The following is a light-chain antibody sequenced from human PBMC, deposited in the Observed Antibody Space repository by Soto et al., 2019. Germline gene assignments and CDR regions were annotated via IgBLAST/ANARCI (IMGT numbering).Light chain of an antibody. V-gene: IGKV3-11*01. Sequence: EIVLTQSPATLSLSPGERATLSCRASQSVSSYLAWDQQKPGQAPRLLIYDASNRATGIPARFSGSGSWTDFTLTIISLEPEDFAVYYCQQRSNWPPITFGQGTRLEIK. J-gene: IGKJ5*01. CDR2: DAS. CDR1: QSVSSY. CDR3: QQRSNWPPIT.